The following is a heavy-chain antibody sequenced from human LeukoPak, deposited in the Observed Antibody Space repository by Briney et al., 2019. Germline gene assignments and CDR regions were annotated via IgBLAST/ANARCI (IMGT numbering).Heavy chain of an antibody. Sequence: ASVKVSCKASGYTFTSYGISWVRQAPGQGFEWMGWISAYNGNTNYAQKLQGRVTMTTDTSTSTAYMELRSLRSDDTAVYYCASMYGSGSYSPDWFDPWGQGTLVTVSS. J-gene: IGHJ5*02. V-gene: IGHV1-18*01. CDR3: ASMYGSGSYSPDWFDP. CDR1: GYTFTSYG. CDR2: ISAYNGNT. D-gene: IGHD3-10*01.